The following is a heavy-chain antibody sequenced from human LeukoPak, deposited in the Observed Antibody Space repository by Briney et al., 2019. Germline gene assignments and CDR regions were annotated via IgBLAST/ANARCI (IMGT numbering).Heavy chain of an antibody. CDR2: TYHSGST. CDR3: ARVRGYCSSGSCGMDV. CDR1: GYSISSGYY. D-gene: IGHD2-15*01. V-gene: IGHV4-38-2*02. Sequence: KPSETLSLTCTVSGYSISSGYYWGWIRQPPGKGLEWIGSTYHSGSTYYNPSLKSRVTISVDTSKNQFSLKLSSVTAADTAVYYCARVRGYCSSGSCGMDVWGQGTTVTVSS. J-gene: IGHJ6*02.